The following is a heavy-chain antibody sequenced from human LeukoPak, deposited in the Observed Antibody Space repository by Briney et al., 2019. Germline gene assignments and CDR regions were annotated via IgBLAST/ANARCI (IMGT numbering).Heavy chain of an antibody. CDR3: ARVLVGCSGGSCYLVTTRYGMDV. D-gene: IGHD2-15*01. Sequence: SEALSLTCAVYGGSFSGYYWSWIRQPPGKGLEWIGEINHSGSTNYNPSLKSRVTISVDTSKNQFSLKLSSVTAADTAVYYCARVLVGCSGGSCYLVTTRYGMDVWGQGTTVTVSS. CDR2: INHSGST. J-gene: IGHJ6*02. CDR1: GGSFSGYY. V-gene: IGHV4-34*01.